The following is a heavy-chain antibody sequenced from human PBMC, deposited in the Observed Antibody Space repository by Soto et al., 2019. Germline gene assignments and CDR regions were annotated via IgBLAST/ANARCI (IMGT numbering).Heavy chain of an antibody. D-gene: IGHD2-15*01. CDR3: ARDGRIAASEGALYNGLDP. J-gene: IGHJ5*02. Sequence: QVQLVESGGGVVQPGRSLRLSCAASGFTFSSYGMHWVRQAPGKGLEWVAVISYDGTNKYYVDSVEGRFTISRDNSKNTLYLQINSLRAEDTAVYYCARDGRIAASEGALYNGLDPWGQGTLVTVSS. CDR2: ISYDGTNK. CDR1: GFTFSSYG. V-gene: IGHV3-30*03.